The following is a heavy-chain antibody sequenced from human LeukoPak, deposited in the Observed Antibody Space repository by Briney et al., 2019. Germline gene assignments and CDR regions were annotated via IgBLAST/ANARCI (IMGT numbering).Heavy chain of an antibody. V-gene: IGHV4-38-2*02. CDR3: ARELGEDAFDI. J-gene: IGHJ3*02. CDR1: GYSLRNGYH. D-gene: IGHD3-10*01. Sequence: PSETLSLTCTVSGYSLRNGYHWARFRQPPGKGLEWIGRIYTSGSTNYNPSLKSRVTMSVDTSKNQFSLKLSSVTAADTAVYYCARELGEDAFDIWGQGTMVTVSS. CDR2: IYTSGST.